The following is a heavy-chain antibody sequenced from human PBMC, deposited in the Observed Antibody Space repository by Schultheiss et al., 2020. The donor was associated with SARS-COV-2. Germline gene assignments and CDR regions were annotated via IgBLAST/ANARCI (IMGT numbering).Heavy chain of an antibody. CDR1: GFAFSSYA. V-gene: IGHV3-47*02. CDR3: ARGTYNVDTALGGMDV. CDR2: IGTGGDT. Sequence: GGSLRLSCAASGFAFSSYALHWVRRAPGKGLEWVSAIGTGGDTYYADSVMGRFTISRDNAKKSLYLQMNSLRAEDTAVYYCARGTYNVDTALGGMDVWGQGTTVTVSS. J-gene: IGHJ6*02. D-gene: IGHD5-18*01.